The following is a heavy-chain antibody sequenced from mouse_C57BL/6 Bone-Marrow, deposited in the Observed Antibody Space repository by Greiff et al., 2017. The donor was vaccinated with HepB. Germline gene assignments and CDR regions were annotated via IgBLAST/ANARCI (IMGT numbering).Heavy chain of an antibody. V-gene: IGHV2-6-1*01. CDR1: GFSFTSYG. CDR2: IWSDGST. D-gene: IGHD4-1*01. Sequence: QVQLKESGPGLVAPSQSLSITCTVSGFSFTSYGVHWVRQPPGKGLEWLVVIWSDGSTTYNSALKSRLSISKDNSKSQVFLKMNSLQTDDTAMYYCARQTSGTWAWFAYWGQGTLVTVSA. CDR3: ARQTSGTWAWFAY. J-gene: IGHJ3*01.